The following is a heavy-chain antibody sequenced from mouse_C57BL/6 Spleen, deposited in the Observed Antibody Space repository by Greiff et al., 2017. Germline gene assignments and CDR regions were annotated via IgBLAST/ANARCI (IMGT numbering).Heavy chain of an antibody. Sequence: LQQSGPELVKPGASVKISCKASGYTFTDYYMNWVKQSHGKSLEWIGDINPNNGGTSYNQKFKGKATLTVDKSSSTAYMELRSLTSEDSAVYYCARGGGNYRYFDVWGTGTTVTVSS. V-gene: IGHV1-26*01. CDR1: GYTFTDYY. CDR3: ARGGGNYRYFDV. D-gene: IGHD2-1*01. CDR2: INPNNGGT. J-gene: IGHJ1*03.